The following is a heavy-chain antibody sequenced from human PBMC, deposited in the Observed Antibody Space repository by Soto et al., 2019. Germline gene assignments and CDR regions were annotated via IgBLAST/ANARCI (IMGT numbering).Heavy chain of an antibody. CDR1: AFSLSTNGVG. CDR2: IYWDDDK. D-gene: IGHD1-20*01. J-gene: IGHJ4*02. Sequence: ESGPTLVNPTQTLTLTCTFSAFSLSTNGVGVGWSRQPPGKAPEWLAVIYWDDDKRYSPSLRNRLTIAKDSSKNQVVLIVTNMDPVDSATYYCAHRLGGYTWNDGYLDYWGQGALVTVSS. CDR3: AHRLGGYTWNDGYLDY. V-gene: IGHV2-5*02.